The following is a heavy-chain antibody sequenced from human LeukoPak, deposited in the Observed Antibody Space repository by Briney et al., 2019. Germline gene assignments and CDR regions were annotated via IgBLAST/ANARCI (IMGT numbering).Heavy chain of an antibody. J-gene: IGHJ5*02. CDR3: AKEVKAATNWFDP. Sequence: GGSLGLSCAASGFTFSSYAMSWVRQAPGKGLEWASAISFSGTNTYYADSVKGRFTISRDNLKNTLYLQMNSLGVEDTAVYFCAKEVKAATNWFDPWGQGTLVTVSS. CDR1: GFTFSSYA. CDR2: ISFSGTNT. D-gene: IGHD6-25*01. V-gene: IGHV3-23*01.